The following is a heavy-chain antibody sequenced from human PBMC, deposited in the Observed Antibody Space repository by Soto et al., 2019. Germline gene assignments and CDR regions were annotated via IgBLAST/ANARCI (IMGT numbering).Heavy chain of an antibody. CDR2: INYRGST. Sequence: QVQLQQWGAGLLKPSETLSLTCAVYGGSFSGYYWSWIRQPPGKGLEWIGEINYRGSTNYNPSLKSRVTISVDTSKNQFSLKLSSVTAAATAVYYCARVDDYWGQGILVTVAS. CDR3: ARVDDY. CDR1: GGSFSGYY. J-gene: IGHJ4*02. V-gene: IGHV4-34*01.